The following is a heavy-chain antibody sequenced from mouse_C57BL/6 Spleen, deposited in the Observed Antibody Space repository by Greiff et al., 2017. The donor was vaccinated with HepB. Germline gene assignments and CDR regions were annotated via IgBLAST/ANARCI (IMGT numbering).Heavy chain of an antibody. CDR3: ARLYGNYDAY. V-gene: IGHV1-80*01. D-gene: IGHD2-1*01. CDR1: GYAFSSYW. J-gene: IGHJ3*01. Sequence: VKLMESGAELVKPGASVKISCKASGYAFSSYWMNWVKQRPGKGLEWIGQIYPGDGDTNYNGKFKGKATLTADKSSSTAYMQLSSLTSEDSAVYFCARLYGNYDAYWGQGTLVTVSA. CDR2: IYPGDGDT.